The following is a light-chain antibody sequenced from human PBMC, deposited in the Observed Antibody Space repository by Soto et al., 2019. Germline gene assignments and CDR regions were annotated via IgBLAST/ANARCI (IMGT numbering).Light chain of an antibody. Sequence: QSALTQPASVSGSPGQSITISCTGTSSDVGGYNYVSWYQQYPGEAPKLMIYEVSNRPSGVSDRFSGTKSDNTASLTISGLQAEDEADYYCSSYTLSSAFYVVFGGGTQLTVL. CDR2: EVS. J-gene: IGLJ2*01. CDR1: SSDVGGYNY. CDR3: SSYTLSSAFYVV. V-gene: IGLV2-14*01.